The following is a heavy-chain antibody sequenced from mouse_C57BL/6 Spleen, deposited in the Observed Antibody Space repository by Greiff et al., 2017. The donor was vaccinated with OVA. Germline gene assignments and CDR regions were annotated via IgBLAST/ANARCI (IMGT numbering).Heavy chain of an antibody. D-gene: IGHD2-3*01. CDR1: GYTFTDYE. CDR2: IDPETGGT. V-gene: IGHV1-15*01. Sequence: QVQLQESGAELVRPGASVTLSCKASGYTFTDYEMHWVKQTPVHGLEWIGAIDPETGGTAYNQKFKGKAILTADKSSSTAYMELRSLTSEDAAVYYCTRDGYLSDYWGKGTTLTVSS. CDR3: TRDGYLSDY. J-gene: IGHJ2*01.